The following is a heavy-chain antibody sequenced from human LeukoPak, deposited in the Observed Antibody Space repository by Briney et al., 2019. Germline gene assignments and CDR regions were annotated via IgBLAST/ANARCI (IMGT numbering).Heavy chain of an antibody. CDR3: ARDKDGSSWHSFWYYYSMDV. J-gene: IGHJ6*03. CDR2: ISAYNGNT. D-gene: IGHD6-13*01. V-gene: IGHV1-18*01. CDR1: GYTFTSYG. Sequence: ASVKVSCKASGYTFTSYGISWVRQAPGQGLEWMGWISAYNGNTNYAQKLQGRVTMTTDTSTSTAYMELRSLRSDDTAVYYCARDKDGSSWHSFWYYYSMDVWGKGTTVTVSS.